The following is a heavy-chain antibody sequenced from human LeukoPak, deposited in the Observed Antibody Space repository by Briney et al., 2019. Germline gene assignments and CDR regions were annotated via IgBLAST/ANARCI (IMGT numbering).Heavy chain of an antibody. D-gene: IGHD2-15*01. CDR3: AREGDIVVVVDAFDI. Sequence: ASVKVSCKASGYTFTSYYMHWVQQAPGRGLEWMGIINPSGGSTSYAQKFQGRVTMTRDMSTSTVYMELSSLRSEDTAVYYCAREGDIVVVVDAFDIWAKGQWSPSPQ. CDR2: INPSGGST. V-gene: IGHV1-46*01. CDR1: GYTFTSYY. J-gene: IGHJ3*02.